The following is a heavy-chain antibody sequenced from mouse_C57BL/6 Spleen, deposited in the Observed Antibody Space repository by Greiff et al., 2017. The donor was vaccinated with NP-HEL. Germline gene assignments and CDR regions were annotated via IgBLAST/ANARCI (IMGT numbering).Heavy chain of an antibody. CDR1: GFTFTDYY. CDR2: IRNKANGYTT. Sequence: DVHLVESGGGLVQPGGSLSLSCAASGFTFTDYYMSWVRQPPGKALEWLGFIRNKANGYTTEYSASVKGRFTISRDNSQSILYLQMNALRAEDSATYYCARSYYGSSYDYWGQGTTLTVSS. CDR3: ARSYYGSSYDY. D-gene: IGHD1-1*01. J-gene: IGHJ2*01. V-gene: IGHV7-3*01.